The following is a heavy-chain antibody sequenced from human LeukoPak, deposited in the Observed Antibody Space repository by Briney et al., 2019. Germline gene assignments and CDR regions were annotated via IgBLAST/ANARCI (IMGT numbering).Heavy chain of an antibody. CDR1: RFTFSSYS. J-gene: IGHJ2*01. CDR2: IRPSGDNT. Sequence: GGSLRLSCAASRFTFSSYSMNWVRQAPGRRLEWVSSIRPSGDNTYYADSVKGRFTISRDNSKNTLYLQMNSLRAEDTAVYYCARVGSSWPNWYFDLWGRGTLVTVSS. V-gene: IGHV3-21*04. CDR3: ARVGSSWPNWYFDL. D-gene: IGHD6-13*01.